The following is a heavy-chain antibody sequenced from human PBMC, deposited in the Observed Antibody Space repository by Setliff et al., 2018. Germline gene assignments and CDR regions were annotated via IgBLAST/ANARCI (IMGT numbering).Heavy chain of an antibody. CDR2: IHYSGST. J-gene: IGHJ5*02. V-gene: IGHV4-59*12. CDR3: ATMRNYYETGNYYSSRWFDP. Sequence: SETLSLTCSVSGGSINRDYWNWIRQPPGKGLEWIGYIHYSGSTNYNPSLKSRVTISVDASKNQFSLKLMSVTAADTAVYYCATMRNYYETGNYYSSRWFDPWGQGTLVTVSS. D-gene: IGHD3-22*01. CDR1: GGSINRDY.